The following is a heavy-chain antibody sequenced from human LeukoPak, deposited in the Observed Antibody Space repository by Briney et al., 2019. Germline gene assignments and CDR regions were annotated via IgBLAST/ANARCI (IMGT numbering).Heavy chain of an antibody. D-gene: IGHD3/OR15-3a*01. J-gene: IGHJ4*02. CDR1: GGSISSSSYY. CDR3: ARLTYDLLAGYDY. Sequence: SETLSLTCTVSGGSISSSSYYWGWIRQPPGKGLEWIGSIRHSGTTYYNPSLNSRVTISLDTSKNQFSLRLSSVTAADTAVYYCARLTYDLLAGYDYWGQGTLVTVSP. CDR2: IRHSGTT. V-gene: IGHV4-39*07.